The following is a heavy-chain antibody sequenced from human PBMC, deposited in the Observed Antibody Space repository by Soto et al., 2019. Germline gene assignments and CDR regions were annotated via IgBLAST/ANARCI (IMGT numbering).Heavy chain of an antibody. CDR3: ARESYGDLLQSPVA. J-gene: IGHJ5*02. V-gene: IGHV4-31*03. Sequence: PSETLSLTCTVSGGSISSCGYYWSWIRQHPGKGLEWIGYIYYSGSTYYNPSLKSRVTISVDTSKNQFSLKLSSVTAADTAVYYCARESYGDLLQSPVAWGQGTLVTVSS. D-gene: IGHD4-17*01. CDR2: IYYSGST. CDR1: GGSISSCGYY.